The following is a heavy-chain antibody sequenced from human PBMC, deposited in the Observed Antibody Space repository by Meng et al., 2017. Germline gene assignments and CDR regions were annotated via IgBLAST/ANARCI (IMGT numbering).Heavy chain of an antibody. D-gene: IGHD3/OR15-3a*01. V-gene: IGHV3-23*01. CDR2: ISGSGGST. CDR3: AKDGGLAPFDY. CDR1: GFTFSSYG. Sequence: GGSLRLSCAASGFTFSSYGMHWVRQAPGKGLEWVSAISGSGGSTYYADSVKGRFTISRDNSKNTLYLQMNSLRAEDTAVYYCAKDGGLAPFDYWGQGTLVTVSS. J-gene: IGHJ4*02.